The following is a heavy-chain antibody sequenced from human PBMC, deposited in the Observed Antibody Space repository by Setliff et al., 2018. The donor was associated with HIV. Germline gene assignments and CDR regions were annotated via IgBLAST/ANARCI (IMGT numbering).Heavy chain of an antibody. CDR1: DGSISSSSYY. D-gene: IGHD2-21*02. CDR3: GRLSETAMASFDS. Sequence: SETLSLTCNVSDGSISSSSYYWAWIRQPPGKGLEWIGTIYYSGNTYYRPSLKSRVTVSIDTSKNQFSLRLNSVTAADTAVYYCGRLSETAMASFDSWGQGILVTVSS. J-gene: IGHJ4*02. V-gene: IGHV4-39*01. CDR2: IYYSGNT.